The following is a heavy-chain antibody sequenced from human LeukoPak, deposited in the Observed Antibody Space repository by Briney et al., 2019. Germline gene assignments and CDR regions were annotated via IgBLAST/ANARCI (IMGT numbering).Heavy chain of an antibody. J-gene: IGHJ3*02. CDR2: INHSGST. CDR1: GGSFSGYY. D-gene: IGHD2-15*01. Sequence: SETLSLTCAVYGGSFSGYYWSWIRQPPGKGLEWIGEINHSGSTNYNPSLKSRVTLSVDTSKNQFSLKLSSVTAADTAVYYCASYCSGGSCYAAFDIWGQGTMVTVSS. V-gene: IGHV4-34*01. CDR3: ASYCSGGSCYAAFDI.